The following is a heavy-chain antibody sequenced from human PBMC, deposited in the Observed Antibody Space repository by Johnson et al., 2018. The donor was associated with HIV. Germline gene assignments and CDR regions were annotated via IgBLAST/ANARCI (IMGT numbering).Heavy chain of an antibody. V-gene: IGHV3-33*06. CDR2: IWYDGSNK. D-gene: IGHD3/OR15-3a*01. Sequence: QMQLVESGGGVVQPGRSLRLSCAASGFTFNSYGMHWVRQAPGKGLEWVAVIWYDGSNKYYADSVKGRFTISRDNSNNTLFLQMNSLRADDTGVYYCAKDKFMFLDNPVDAFDVWGQGTMVTVSS. J-gene: IGHJ3*01. CDR1: GFTFNSYG. CDR3: AKDKFMFLDNPVDAFDV.